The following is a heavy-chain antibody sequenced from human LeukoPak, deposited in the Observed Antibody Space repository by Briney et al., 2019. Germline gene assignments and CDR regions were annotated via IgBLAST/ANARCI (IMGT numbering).Heavy chain of an antibody. V-gene: IGHV1-46*01. CDR1: GYTFTSYY. Sequence: GASVKVSCKASGYTFTSYYMHWVRQAPGQGLEWMGIINPSGGSTSYAQKFQGRVTMTRDTSTSTVYMELSSLRSEDTAVYYCASVRYRGDYGGNSAYAFDIWGQGTMVTVSS. J-gene: IGHJ3*02. CDR3: ASVRYRGDYGGNSAYAFDI. D-gene: IGHD4-23*01. CDR2: INPSGGST.